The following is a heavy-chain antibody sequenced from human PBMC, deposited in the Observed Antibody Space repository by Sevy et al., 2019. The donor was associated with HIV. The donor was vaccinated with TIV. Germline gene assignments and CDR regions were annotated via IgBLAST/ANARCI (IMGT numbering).Heavy chain of an antibody. V-gene: IGHV1-18*01. D-gene: IGHD2-2*01. CDR2: ISAYSGDT. J-gene: IGHJ4*02. CDR1: GYTFKTYG. CDR3: ARDKPQGVVIIPGSMWGGVDY. Sequence: ASVKVSCKTFGYTFKTYGISWVRQAPGQGLEWMGWISAYSGDTNFAQKFQGRVTMTTDTSTSAAYMELSSLRSEDTAVYFCARDKPQGVVIIPGSMWGGVDYWGQGTVVTVSS.